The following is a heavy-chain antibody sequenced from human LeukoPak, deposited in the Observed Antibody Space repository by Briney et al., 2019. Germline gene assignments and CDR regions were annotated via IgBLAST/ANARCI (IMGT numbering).Heavy chain of an antibody. J-gene: IGHJ4*02. Sequence: GGSLRLSCEASGFTFSSFGMSWVRQAPGKGLEWVSAISGSGGSTYYADSVKGRFTISRDNSKNTLYLQMNSLRAEDTAVYYCAKDRYYYDSSGATDYWGQGTLVTVSS. CDR1: GFTFSSFG. D-gene: IGHD3-22*01. CDR3: AKDRYYYDSSGATDY. V-gene: IGHV3-23*01. CDR2: ISGSGGST.